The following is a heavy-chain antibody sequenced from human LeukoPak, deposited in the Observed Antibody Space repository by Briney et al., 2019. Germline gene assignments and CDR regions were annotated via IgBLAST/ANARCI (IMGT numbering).Heavy chain of an antibody. CDR1: GFTFSSYA. CDR3: ARGGSYSSSSLGC. Sequence: GGSLRLSCAASGFTFSSYAMHWVRQAPGKGLEYVAYINNSGGNTYYANSVKGRFTISRDNSKNTLFLQMGSLRAEEMAVYYCARGGSYSSSSLGCWGQGTLVTVSS. D-gene: IGHD6-6*01. V-gene: IGHV3-64*01. CDR2: INNSGGNT. J-gene: IGHJ4*02.